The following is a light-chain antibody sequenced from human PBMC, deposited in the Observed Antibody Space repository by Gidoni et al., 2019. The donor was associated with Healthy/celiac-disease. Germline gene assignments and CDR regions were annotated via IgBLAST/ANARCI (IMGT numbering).Light chain of an antibody. CDR2: DVS. J-gene: IGLJ1*01. CDR1: SSDVGGYHY. CDR3: SSYTSSSTQV. Sequence: QSALTQPASVSGSPGQSITISCTGTSSDVGGYHYVSWYQQTPGKAPKLIIYDVSNPPSGVSNRFSGSKSGNTASLTISGLKAEDEADYYCSSYTSSSTQVFGTGTKVTVL. V-gene: IGLV2-14*01.